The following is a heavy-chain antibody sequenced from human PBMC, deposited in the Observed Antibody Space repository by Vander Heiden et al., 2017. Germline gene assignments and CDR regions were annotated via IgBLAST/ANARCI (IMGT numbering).Heavy chain of an antibody. D-gene: IGHD3-3*01. J-gene: IGHJ4*02. V-gene: IGHV3-48*02. CDR2: ISSSSSTI. CDR3: ARDAGDFWSGYYLSFDY. CDR1: GFTFRSYS. Sequence: EVQLVESGGGLVQPGGSLRLSCAASGFTFRSYSMNWVRQAPGKGLEWVSDISSSSSTIYYADSVKGRFTISRDNAKNSLYLQMNSLRDEDTAVYYCARDAGDFWSGYYLSFDYWCQGTLVTVSS.